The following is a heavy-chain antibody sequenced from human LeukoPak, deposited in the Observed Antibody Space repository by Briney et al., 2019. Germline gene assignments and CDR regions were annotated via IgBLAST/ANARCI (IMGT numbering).Heavy chain of an antibody. CDR3: ARDQFGTRLD. CDR1: GFSVSSYE. J-gene: IGHJ4*01. Sequence: GGSLRLSCAASGFSVSSYEMDWVRQAPGKGLEWVSHISGSGYATSYADSVKGRFTISRDNAKNSLYLQMNGLRAADTAVYYCARDQFGTRLDWGQGTLVTVSS. D-gene: IGHD1-1*01. V-gene: IGHV3-48*03. CDR2: ISGSGYAT.